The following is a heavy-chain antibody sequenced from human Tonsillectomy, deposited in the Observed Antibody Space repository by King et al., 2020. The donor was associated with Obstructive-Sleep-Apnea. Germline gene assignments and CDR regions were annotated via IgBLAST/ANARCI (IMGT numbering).Heavy chain of an antibody. CDR1: GGSISSYY. CDR2: ISYSGST. V-gene: IGHV4-59*08. J-gene: IGHJ4*02. D-gene: IGHD3-22*01. CDR3: ARSLDSSGYYYTNY. Sequence: QLQESGPGLVKPSETLSLTCTVSGGSISSYYWSWIRQPPGKGLEWIGYISYSGSTNYNPSLKIRVTISVDTSKIQFSLKLSSVTAADTAVYYCARSLDSSGYYYTNYWGQGTLVTVSS.